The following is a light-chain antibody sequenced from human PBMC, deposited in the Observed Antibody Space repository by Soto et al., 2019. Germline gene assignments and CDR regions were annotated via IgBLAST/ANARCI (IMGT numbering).Light chain of an antibody. CDR3: QQYGSSPRT. V-gene: IGKV3-20*01. CDR1: QSVSSD. CDR2: GAS. Sequence: EIVMTQSPATLSVSPGERATLSCRASQSVSSDLAWYHQKPGQAPRLLISGASTRATGIPARFSGSGSGTDFTLTISRLEPEDFAVYYCQQYGSSPRTFGQGTKVDIK. J-gene: IGKJ1*01.